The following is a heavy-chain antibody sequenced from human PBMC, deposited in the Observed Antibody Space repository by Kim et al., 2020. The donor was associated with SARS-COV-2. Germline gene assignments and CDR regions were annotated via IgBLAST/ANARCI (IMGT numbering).Heavy chain of an antibody. D-gene: IGHD3-10*01. CDR3: ARDDMGFGY. Sequence: GSTSSAQKFQGRVTMTRDTSTSTVYMELSRLRSEDTAVYYCARDDMGFGYWGQGTLVTVSS. V-gene: IGHV1-46*01. CDR2: GST. J-gene: IGHJ4*02.